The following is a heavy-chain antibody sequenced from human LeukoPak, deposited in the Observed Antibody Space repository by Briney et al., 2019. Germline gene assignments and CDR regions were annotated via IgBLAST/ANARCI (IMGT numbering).Heavy chain of an antibody. Sequence: SVKVSCKASGGTFSSYAISWVRQAPGQGLEWMGGIIPIFGTANYAQKFLGRVTITADESTSTAYMELSSLRSEDTAVYYCARLSGPTYYYDSSGYPASDYYFDYWGQGTLVTVSS. V-gene: IGHV1-69*13. CDR2: IIPIFGTA. D-gene: IGHD3-22*01. CDR3: ARLSGPTYYYDSSGYPASDYYFDY. J-gene: IGHJ4*02. CDR1: GGTFSSYA.